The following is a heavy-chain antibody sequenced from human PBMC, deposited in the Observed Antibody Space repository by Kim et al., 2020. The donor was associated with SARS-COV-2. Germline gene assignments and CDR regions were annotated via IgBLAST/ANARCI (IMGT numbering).Heavy chain of an antibody. CDR1: GGSISSSSYY. CDR3: VSGNYSGYDYEVGDYYYGMDV. Sequence: SETLSLTCTVSGGSISSSSYYWGWIRQPPGKGLEWIGSIYYSGSTYYNPSLKSRVTISVDTSKNQFSLKLSSVTAADTAVYYCVSGNYSGYDYEVGDYYYGMDVWGQGTTVTVSS. V-gene: IGHV4-39*01. J-gene: IGHJ6*02. CDR2: IYYSGST. D-gene: IGHD5-12*01.